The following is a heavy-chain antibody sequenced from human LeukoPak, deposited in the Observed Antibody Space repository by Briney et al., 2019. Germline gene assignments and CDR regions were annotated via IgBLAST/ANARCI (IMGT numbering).Heavy chain of an antibody. CDR1: GGSISSSHW. J-gene: IGHJ4*02. Sequence: SETLSLTCAVSGGSISSSHWWSWVRQPPGKGLEWIGEIYHSGTTNYNPSLKNRVTMSVDKSKNHFSLKLTSVTAADTAVYYCARFDYGDFLFDYWGQGALVTVSS. CDR2: IYHSGTT. CDR3: ARFDYGDFLFDY. D-gene: IGHD4-17*01. V-gene: IGHV4-4*02.